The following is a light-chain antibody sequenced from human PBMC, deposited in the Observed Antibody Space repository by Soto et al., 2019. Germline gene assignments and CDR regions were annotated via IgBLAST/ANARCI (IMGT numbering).Light chain of an antibody. CDR3: LQDYNYPLP. J-gene: IGKJ4*01. CDR2: AAS. V-gene: IGKV1-6*01. Sequence: AIQMTQSPSSLSASVGDRVTITCRASQGIRHYLGWYQQKPGKAPKLLLYAASSLQSGVPSRFSGSGSGTDFTLTISSLQREDFATYYWLQDYNYPLPFGGGTKVEIK. CDR1: QGIRHY.